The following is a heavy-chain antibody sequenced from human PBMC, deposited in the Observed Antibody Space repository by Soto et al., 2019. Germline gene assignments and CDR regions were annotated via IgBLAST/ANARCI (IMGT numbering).Heavy chain of an antibody. CDR1: GGSISSYY. CDR2: IYYSGST. Sequence: SETLSLTCTVSGGSISSYYWSWIRQPPGKGLEWIGYIYYSGSTNYNPSLKSRVTISVDTSKNQFSLKLSSVTAADTAVYYCARHPRRGGGVIVGYFDYWGQGTLVTVSS. CDR3: ARHPRRGGGVIVGYFDY. D-gene: IGHD3-16*02. V-gene: IGHV4-59*08. J-gene: IGHJ4*02.